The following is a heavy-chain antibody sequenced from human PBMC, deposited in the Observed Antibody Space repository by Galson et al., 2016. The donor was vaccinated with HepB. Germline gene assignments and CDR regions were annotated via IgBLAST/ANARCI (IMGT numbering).Heavy chain of an antibody. CDR1: GYTFNTYS. D-gene: IGHD2-8*01. CDR2: ISTNNGKT. CDR3: ARTTNGAPRDY. V-gene: IGHV1-18*04. J-gene: IGHJ4*02. Sequence: SVKVSCKASGYTFNTYSITWVRQAPGQGLEWMGWISTNNGKTNYPKKFKGRVTMTTDTSTSTAYMELRNLRSDDTAIYYCARTTNGAPRDYWGQGTLVIVSS.